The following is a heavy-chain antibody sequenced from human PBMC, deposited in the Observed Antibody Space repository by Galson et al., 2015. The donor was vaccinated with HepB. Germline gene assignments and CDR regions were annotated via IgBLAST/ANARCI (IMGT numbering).Heavy chain of an antibody. J-gene: IGHJ4*02. CDR1: GFTFSSYS. V-gene: IGHV3-48*04. CDR2: ISSSSSTI. Sequence: SLRLSCAASGFTFSSYSMNWVRQAPGKGLEWVSYISSSSSTIYYADSVKGRFTISRDNAKNSLYLQMNSLRAEDTAVYYCARAEGRYYGSGSYYLWGQGTLVTVSS. CDR3: ARAEGRYYGSGSYYL. D-gene: IGHD3-10*01.